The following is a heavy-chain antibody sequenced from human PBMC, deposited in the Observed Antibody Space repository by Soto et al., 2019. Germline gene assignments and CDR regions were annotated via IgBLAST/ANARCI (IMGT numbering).Heavy chain of an antibody. Sequence: QVQLQESGPGLVKPSGTLSLTFAVSGGYISSSNWWRWVRQPAGKGLEWIGVIYHSGSTNYNPSPKIRVTISLDKSKNLSSMNLSSVTAADTAVSYCARDRGGGTYGYPEFGWFDPWGQGTLVTVSS. J-gene: IGHJ5*02. D-gene: IGHD5-12*01. CDR2: IYHSGST. V-gene: IGHV4-4*02. CDR1: GGYISSSNW. CDR3: ARDRGGGTYGYPEFGWFDP.